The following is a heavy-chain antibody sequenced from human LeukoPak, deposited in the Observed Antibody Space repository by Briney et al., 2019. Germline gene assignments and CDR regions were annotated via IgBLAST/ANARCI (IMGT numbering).Heavy chain of an antibody. J-gene: IGHJ3*02. V-gene: IGHV1-69*13. Sequence: GASVKVSCKASGGTFSSYAISWVRQAPGQGLEWMGGIIPIFGTANYAQKFQGRVTITADESTSTAYMELSSLRSEDTAVYYCARGRQQLVEILDAFDIWGQRTMVTVSS. D-gene: IGHD6-13*01. CDR2: IIPIFGTA. CDR3: ARGRQQLVEILDAFDI. CDR1: GGTFSSYA.